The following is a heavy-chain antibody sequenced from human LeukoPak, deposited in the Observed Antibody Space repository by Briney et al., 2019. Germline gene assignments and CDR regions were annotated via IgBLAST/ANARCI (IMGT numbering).Heavy chain of an antibody. Sequence: SETLSLTCTVSGGSFSSHYWSWIRQPPGKGLEWIGYIYYTGRTNYNPSLESRVTISVDTSKNQFSLKVSSVTAADTAVYYCARGAMATTPFFDYWGQGTLVTVSS. V-gene: IGHV4-59*11. D-gene: IGHD5-24*01. CDR2: IYYTGRT. CDR1: GGSFSSHY. CDR3: ARGAMATTPFFDY. J-gene: IGHJ4*02.